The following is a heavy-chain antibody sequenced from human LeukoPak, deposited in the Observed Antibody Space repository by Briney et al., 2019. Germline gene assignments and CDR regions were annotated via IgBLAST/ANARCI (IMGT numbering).Heavy chain of an antibody. V-gene: IGHV3-74*01. CDR3: AKGDKMLTWRRTYNRFDP. Sequence: GGSLRLSCAASGFTFSNYWMHWVRQAPGKGLVWVSRINSDGSSRSYADSVKGRFSISRDNAKNTLYLQMNSLRAEDTAVYFCAKGDKMLTWRRTYNRFDPWGQGTLVTVSS. J-gene: IGHJ5*02. D-gene: IGHD3-16*01. CDR1: GFTFSNYW. CDR2: INSDGSSR.